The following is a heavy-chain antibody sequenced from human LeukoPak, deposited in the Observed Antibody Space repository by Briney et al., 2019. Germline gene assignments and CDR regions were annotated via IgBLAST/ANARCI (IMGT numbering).Heavy chain of an antibody. CDR2: IYPGDSDT. Sequence: GESLKISSKGAFTIFKSYWICGVRQMPGKGLEWMGIIYPGDSDTRYSPSFQGQVTISADKSIRAAYLQWSSLRGSDTAIYYCERGQRASYDYGFSAFDTWGQGTMVTVSS. D-gene: IGHD3-16*01. J-gene: IGHJ3*02. CDR1: FTIFKSYW. CDR3: ERGQRASYDYGFSAFDT. V-gene: IGHV5-51*01.